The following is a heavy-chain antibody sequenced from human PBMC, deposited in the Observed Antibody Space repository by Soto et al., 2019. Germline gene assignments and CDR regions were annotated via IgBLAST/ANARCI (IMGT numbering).Heavy chain of an antibody. D-gene: IGHD3-10*01. CDR3: ARGRKLSIRYFDY. CDR1: GGSVSSGTYY. V-gene: IGHV4-61*01. CDR2: IYYSGST. J-gene: IGHJ4*02. Sequence: SETLSLTCTVSGGSVSSGTYYWSWIRQPPGKGLEWIGYIYYSGSTNYNPSLKSRVTISVDTSKNQFSLKLSSVTAADTAAYYCARGRKLSIRYFDYWGQGTLVTVSS.